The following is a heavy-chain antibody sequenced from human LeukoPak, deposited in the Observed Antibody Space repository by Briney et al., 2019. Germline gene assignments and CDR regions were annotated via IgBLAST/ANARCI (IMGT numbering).Heavy chain of an antibody. J-gene: IGHJ3*02. Sequence: SETLSLTCTVSGGSISSYYWSWIRQPAGKGLEWIGRIYTSGSTDYNPSLKSRVTMSVDTSKNRFSLKLSSVTAADTAVYYCARERWELLRGAFDIWGQGTMVTVSS. CDR3: ARERWELLRGAFDI. CDR2: IYTSGST. V-gene: IGHV4-4*07. D-gene: IGHD1-26*01. CDR1: GGSISSYY.